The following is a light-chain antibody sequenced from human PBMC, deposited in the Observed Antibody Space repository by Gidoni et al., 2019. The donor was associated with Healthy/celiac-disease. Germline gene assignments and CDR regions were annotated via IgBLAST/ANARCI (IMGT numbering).Light chain of an antibody. CDR3: QQSYSTPWT. CDR1: QSISSY. J-gene: IGKJ1*01. V-gene: IGKV1-39*01. CDR2: AAS. Sequence: DIQMTQSPSSLSASVGDRVTITCLASQSISSYLNWYQQKPGKAPKLLIYAASSLQSGVPSRFSGSGSGTDFTLTISSLQPEDFATYYCQQSYSTPWTXGXGTKVEIK.